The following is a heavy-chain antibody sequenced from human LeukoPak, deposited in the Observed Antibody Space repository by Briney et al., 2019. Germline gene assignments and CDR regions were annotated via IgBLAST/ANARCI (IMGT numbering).Heavy chain of an antibody. D-gene: IGHD3-22*01. CDR1: GFTFTSYS. CDR3: AIGSAGYFDSSGYYYVF. V-gene: IGHV3-23*01. CDR2: ISGHGEST. J-gene: IGHJ4*02. Sequence: GGSLRLSCAASGFTFTSYSMNWVRQAPGKGLEWVSTISGHGESTYYADSVKGRFTISRDNSKNTLYLQMYSLRAEDTAVYYCAIGSAGYFDSSGYYYVFWGQGTLVTVSS.